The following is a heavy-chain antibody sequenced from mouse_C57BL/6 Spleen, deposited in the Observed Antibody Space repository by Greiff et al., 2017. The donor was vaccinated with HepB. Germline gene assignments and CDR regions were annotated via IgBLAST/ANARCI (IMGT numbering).Heavy chain of an antibody. CDR2: ISSGSSTI. D-gene: IGHD2-4*01. CDR1: GFTFSDYG. J-gene: IGHJ4*01. V-gene: IGHV5-17*01. CDR3: ARPDDYDEDAMDY. Sequence: EVHLVESGGGLVKPGGSLKLSCAASGFTFSDYGMHWVRQAPEKGLEWVAYISSGSSTIYYADTVKGRFTISRDNAKNTLFLQMTSLRSEDTAMYYCARPDDYDEDAMDYWGQGTSVTVSS.